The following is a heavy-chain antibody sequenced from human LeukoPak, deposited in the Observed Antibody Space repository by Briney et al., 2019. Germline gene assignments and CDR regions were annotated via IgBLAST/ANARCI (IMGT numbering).Heavy chain of an antibody. CDR3: ARDWLSTGNDY. CDR2: INPSGGST. Sequence: ASVKXXCKASGYTFTSYYMHWVRQAPGQGLEWMGIINPSGGSTSYAQKFQGRVTMTRDTSTSTVYMELSGLRSEDTAVYYCARDWLSTGNDYWGQGTLVTVSS. CDR1: GYTFTSYY. J-gene: IGHJ4*02. V-gene: IGHV1-46*01. D-gene: IGHD5/OR15-5a*01.